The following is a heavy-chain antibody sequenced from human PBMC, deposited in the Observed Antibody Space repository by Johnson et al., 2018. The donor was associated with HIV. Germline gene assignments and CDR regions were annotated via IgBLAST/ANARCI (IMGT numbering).Heavy chain of an antibody. D-gene: IGHD3-3*01. J-gene: IGHJ3*01. CDR3: ARPIFGVVSSPVDAFGV. Sequence: EQLVESGGRVVRPGGSLRLSCAASGFTFDDFGMSWVRQAPGKGLEWVSGLNWNGGTTFYADAVKGRFTISRDNAKNSLYLQMNSLRAEDTALYYCARPIFGVVSSPVDAFGVWGQGTMVTVSS. V-gene: IGHV3-20*04. CDR1: GFTFDDFG. CDR2: LNWNGGTT.